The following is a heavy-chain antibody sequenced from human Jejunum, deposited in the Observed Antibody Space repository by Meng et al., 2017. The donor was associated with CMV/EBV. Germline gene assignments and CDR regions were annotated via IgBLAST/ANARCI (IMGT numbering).Heavy chain of an antibody. D-gene: IGHD2-15*01. CDR3: ARDPRSWTGVFDL. J-gene: IGHJ4*02. Sequence: ASGYTFTAYYIHWVRQAPGQGLEWLGWINPRTGAINYVERLQGRVSLTTDTSTNTAFLGLTSLTSDDTAIYYCARDPRSWTGVFDLWAQGTLVTVSS. CDR1: GYTFTAYY. V-gene: IGHV1-2*02. CDR2: INPRTGAI.